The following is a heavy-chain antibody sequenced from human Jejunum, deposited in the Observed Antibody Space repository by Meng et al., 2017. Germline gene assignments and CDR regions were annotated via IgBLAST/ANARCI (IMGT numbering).Heavy chain of an antibody. Sequence: QITLKESGPTLVKPTQTLTLTCSLSGVSLSSTGVSVGWIRQPPGKALEWLALIYWDDDKRYNPSLMSRLTITKDTSMNHMVLTMTNIDPVDTGTYYCTHRREDPRSAFYYLDYWGRGTLVTVSS. CDR3: THRREDPRSAFYYLDY. D-gene: IGHD2-15*01. J-gene: IGHJ4*02. V-gene: IGHV2-5*02. CDR1: GVSLSSTGVS. CDR2: IYWDDDK.